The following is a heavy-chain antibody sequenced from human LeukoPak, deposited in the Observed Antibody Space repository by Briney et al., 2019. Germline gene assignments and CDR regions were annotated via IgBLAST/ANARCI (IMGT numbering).Heavy chain of an antibody. CDR1: GGTFSSYA. CDR3: ARVRVRYYDSSGQFVPSDAFDI. CDR2: ISAYNGNT. J-gene: IGHJ3*02. V-gene: IGHV1-18*01. D-gene: IGHD3-22*01. Sequence: GASVKVSCKASGGTFSSYAISWVRQAPGQGLEWMGWISAYNGNTNYAQKLQGRVTMTTDTSTSTAYMELRSLRSDDTAVYYCARVRVRYYDSSGQFVPSDAFDIWGQGTMVTVSS.